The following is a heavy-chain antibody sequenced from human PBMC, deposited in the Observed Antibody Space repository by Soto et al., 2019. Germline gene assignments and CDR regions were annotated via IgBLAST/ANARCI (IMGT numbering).Heavy chain of an antibody. J-gene: IGHJ4*02. CDR1: GGSISSYY. V-gene: IGHV4-4*07. CDR3: ARDVTAVAFDH. CDR2: IYASGSA. Sequence: SETLSLTCTVSGGSISSYYWNWIRQPAGQGLEWMGRIYASGSATYNPSLKGRLTMSLDTSKSQFSLDLSSVTAADTAVYYCARDVTAVAFDHWGQGILVTVSS. D-gene: IGHD5-18*01.